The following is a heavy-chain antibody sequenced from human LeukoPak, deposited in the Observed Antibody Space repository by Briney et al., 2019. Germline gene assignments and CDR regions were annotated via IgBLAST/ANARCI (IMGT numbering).Heavy chain of an antibody. V-gene: IGHV3-23*01. D-gene: IGHD2-15*01. CDR1: GFTFSSYA. CDR2: ISGSGGST. CDR3: AKDNCSGGSCDFDY. Sequence: GGSLRLSCAASGFTFSSYAMSWVRQAPGKGLEWVSAISGSGGSTYYADSVEGRFTISRDNSKNTLYLQMNSLRAEDTAVYYCAKDNCSGGSCDFDYWGQGTLVTVSS. J-gene: IGHJ4*02.